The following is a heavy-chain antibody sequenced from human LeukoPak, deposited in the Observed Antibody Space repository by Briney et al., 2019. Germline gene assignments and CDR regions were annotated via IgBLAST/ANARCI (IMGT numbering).Heavy chain of an antibody. Sequence: PSETLSLTCTVSGGSISSYYWSWIRQPPGKGLEWIGYIYYSGSTNYNPSLKSRVTISVDTSKNQFSLKLSSVTAADTAVYYCARDKSSSWCDPHYFGYWGQGTLVTVSS. J-gene: IGHJ4*02. D-gene: IGHD6-13*01. CDR2: IYYSGST. CDR1: GGSISSYY. V-gene: IGHV4-59*01. CDR3: ARDKSSSWCDPHYFGY.